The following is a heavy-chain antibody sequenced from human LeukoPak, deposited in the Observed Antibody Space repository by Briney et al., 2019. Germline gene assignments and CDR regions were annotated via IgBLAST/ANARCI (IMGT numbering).Heavy chain of an antibody. CDR2: INPNSGDT. Sequence: ASVKVSCKASGYTFSGYYIHWVRQAPGQGLEWMGWINPNSGDTHYAQKFQGRVTMTRDTSISTAYMELSRLRSDDTAVYYCARAYYDILTGYSNYFDYWGQGTLVTVSS. CDR3: ARAYYDILTGYSNYFDY. V-gene: IGHV1-2*02. J-gene: IGHJ4*02. CDR1: GYTFSGYY. D-gene: IGHD3-9*01.